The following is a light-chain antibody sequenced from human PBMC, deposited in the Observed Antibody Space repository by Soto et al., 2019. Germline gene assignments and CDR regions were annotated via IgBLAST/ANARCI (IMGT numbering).Light chain of an antibody. J-gene: IGLJ1*01. V-gene: IGLV2-14*01. Sequence: QSVLSQPASVSGSPGQSITISCTGTSSDVGGYEYVSWYQHQPDKAPKLIIYAVTNRPSGASTRFSGSKSGNTASLTLSGIQTEDEADYYCASLTRSSTSVFGTGTKVTVL. CDR3: ASLTRSSTSV. CDR1: SSDVGGYEY. CDR2: AVT.